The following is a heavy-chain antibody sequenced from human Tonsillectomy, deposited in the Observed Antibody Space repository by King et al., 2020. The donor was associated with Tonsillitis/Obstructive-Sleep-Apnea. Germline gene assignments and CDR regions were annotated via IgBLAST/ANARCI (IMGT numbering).Heavy chain of an antibody. CDR2: IYYSGST. Sequence: VQLQESGPGLVKPSQTLSLTCTVSGGSISSGGYYWSWIRQHPGKGLEWIGYIYYSGSTYYNPSLKSRVTISVDTSKNQFSLKLSSVTAADTAVYYCARGNDFWSGYYQGWFDPWGQGTLVTVSS. CDR3: ARGNDFWSGYYQGWFDP. V-gene: IGHV4-31*03. J-gene: IGHJ5*02. D-gene: IGHD3-3*01. CDR1: GGSISSGGYY.